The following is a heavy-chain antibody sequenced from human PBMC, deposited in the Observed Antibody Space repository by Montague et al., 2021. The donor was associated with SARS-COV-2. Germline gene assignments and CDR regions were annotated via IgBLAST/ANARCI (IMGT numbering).Heavy chain of an antibody. CDR3: ARGRSTRVRGVIFTSYYYYYYGIDV. Sequence: TLSLTCAVSGGSISSGGYSWSWIRQPPGKGLEWIGYIYRSGATYYNASLRSRVTISIDTAKNQFSLRLSALAAADTAVYYCARGRSTRVRGVIFTSYYYYYYGIDVWGQGTAVTVSS. CDR1: GGSISSGGYS. V-gene: IGHV4-30-2*01. CDR2: IYRSGAT. D-gene: IGHD3-10*01. J-gene: IGHJ6*02.